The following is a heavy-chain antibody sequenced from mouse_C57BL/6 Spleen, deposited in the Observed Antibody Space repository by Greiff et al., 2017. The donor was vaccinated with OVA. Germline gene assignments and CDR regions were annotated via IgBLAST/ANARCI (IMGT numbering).Heavy chain of an antibody. CDR1: GYTFTSYW. CDR3: ARSPDLTGTGAWFAY. V-gene: IGHV1-69*01. Sequence: QVQLQQSGAELVMPGASVKLSCKASGYTFTSYWMHWVKQRPGQGLEWIGEIDPSDSYTNYNQKFKGKSTLTVDKSSSTAYMQLSSLTSEDSAVYYCARSPDLTGTGAWFAYWGQGTLVTVSA. CDR2: IDPSDSYT. D-gene: IGHD4-1*01. J-gene: IGHJ3*01.